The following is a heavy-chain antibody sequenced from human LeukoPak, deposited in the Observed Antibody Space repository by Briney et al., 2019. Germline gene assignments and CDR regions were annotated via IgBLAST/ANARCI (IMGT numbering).Heavy chain of an antibody. D-gene: IGHD4-23*01. V-gene: IGHV4-39*01. CDR3: ARPYGGNPGYIDY. J-gene: IGHJ4*02. CDR1: GGSISSSSEY. CDR2: IYYSGTT. Sequence: NPSETLSLTCTISGGSISSSSEYCGWIRQPPGKGLEWIGNIYYSGTTYYNPSLKSRVTISVDTSKSQFSLKLSSVTAADTAVYYCARPYGGNPGYIDYWGQGTLVTVSS.